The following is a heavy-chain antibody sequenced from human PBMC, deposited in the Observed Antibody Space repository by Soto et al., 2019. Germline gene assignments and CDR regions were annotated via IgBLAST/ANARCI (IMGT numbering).Heavy chain of an antibody. CDR3: ARGGSYYDFCLEY. D-gene: IGHD3-3*01. CDR2: ISGSGART. V-gene: IGHV3-23*01. J-gene: IGHJ4*02. Sequence: EVQLLESGGGLVQPGGSLRLSCAASGFTFRSYAMSWVRQAPGKGLEWVSSISGSGARTYYAASVNGRFTISRDNSKNTLYLQMNSLRAEDTAVYFCARGGSYYDFCLEYWVQGTPVTVSS. CDR1: GFTFRSYA.